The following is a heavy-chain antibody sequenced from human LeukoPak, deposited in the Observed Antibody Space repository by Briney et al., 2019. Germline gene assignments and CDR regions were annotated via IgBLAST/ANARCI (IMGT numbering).Heavy chain of an antibody. CDR3: ARSMVRLYYFDY. V-gene: IGHV4-59*01. CDR2: IYYSGST. Sequence: SETLSLTCTVSGGSISSYYWSWIRQPPGTGLEWIGYIYYSGSTNYNPSLKSRVTISVDTSKNQFSLKLSSVTAADTAVYYCARSMVRLYYFDYWGQGTLVTVSS. J-gene: IGHJ4*02. D-gene: IGHD3-10*01. CDR1: GGSISSYY.